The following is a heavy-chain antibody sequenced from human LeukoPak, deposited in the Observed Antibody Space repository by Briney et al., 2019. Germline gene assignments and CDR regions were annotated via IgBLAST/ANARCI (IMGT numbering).Heavy chain of an antibody. V-gene: IGHV1-18*01. CDR3: ARGPAASDSSSWYSQNYYYYYYMDV. CDR1: GYTFSSYG. J-gene: IGHJ6*03. Sequence: ASVTVSCKASGYTFSSYGFSWVRQAPGQGLEWMGWVNVYNGNTNYAQKLQGRVTMTTDTSTSTAYMELRSLRSDDTAVYYCARGPAASDSSSWYSQNYYYYYYMDVWGKGTTVTVSS. CDR2: VNVYNGNT. D-gene: IGHD6-13*01.